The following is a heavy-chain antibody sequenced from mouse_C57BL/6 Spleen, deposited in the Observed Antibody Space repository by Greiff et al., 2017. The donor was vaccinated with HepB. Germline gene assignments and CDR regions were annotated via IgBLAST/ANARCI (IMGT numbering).Heavy chain of an antibody. J-gene: IGHJ2*01. Sequence: QVQLQQPGAELVKPGASVKLSCKASGYTFTSYWMQWVKQRPGQGLEWIGEIDPSDSYTNYNQKFKGKATLTVDTSSSTADMQLSSLTSEDSAVYYCARDSNYGDYWGQGTTLTVSS. D-gene: IGHD2-5*01. CDR2: IDPSDSYT. CDR1: GYTFTSYW. V-gene: IGHV1-50*01. CDR3: ARDSNYGDY.